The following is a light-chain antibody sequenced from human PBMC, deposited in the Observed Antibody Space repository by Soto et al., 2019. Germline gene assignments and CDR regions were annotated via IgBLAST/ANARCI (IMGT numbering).Light chain of an antibody. J-gene: IGKJ4*01. CDR1: QSISSY. CDR3: QQANSFPPRLT. V-gene: IGKV1-39*01. CDR2: AAS. Sequence: DIQMTQSPSSLSASVGDRVTITCRASQSISSYLNWYQQKPGKAPKLLIYAASSLQSGVPSRFSGSGSGTDFTLTISSLQPEDFATYYCQQANSFPPRLTFGGGTKVEIK.